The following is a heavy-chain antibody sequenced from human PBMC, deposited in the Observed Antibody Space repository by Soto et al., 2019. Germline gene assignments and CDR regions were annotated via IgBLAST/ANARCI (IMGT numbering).Heavy chain of an antibody. CDR3: ARGTPQWYYYDSSGYHNYYFDY. J-gene: IGHJ4*02. Sequence: SSETLSLTCADYGGSFSGYYWSWIRQPPGKGLEWIGEINHSGSTNYNPSLKSRVTISVDTSKNQFSLKLSSVTAADTAVYYCARGTPQWYYYDSSGYHNYYFDYWGQGTLVAVSS. D-gene: IGHD3-22*01. CDR1: GGSFSGYY. CDR2: INHSGST. V-gene: IGHV4-34*01.